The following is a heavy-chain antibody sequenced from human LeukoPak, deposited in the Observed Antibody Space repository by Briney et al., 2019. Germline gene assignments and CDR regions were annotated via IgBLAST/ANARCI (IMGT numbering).Heavy chain of an antibody. J-gene: IGHJ4*02. D-gene: IGHD3-10*01. Sequence: PSQTLSLTCTVSGGSISSGGYYWSWIRQPPGKGLEWIGYIYYSGSTYYNPSLKSRVTISVDTSKNQFSLKLSSVTAADTAVYYCATLGWFGELLGYWGQGTLVTVSS. V-gene: IGHV4-31*03. CDR3: ATLGWFGELLGY. CDR1: GGSISSGGYY. CDR2: IYYSGST.